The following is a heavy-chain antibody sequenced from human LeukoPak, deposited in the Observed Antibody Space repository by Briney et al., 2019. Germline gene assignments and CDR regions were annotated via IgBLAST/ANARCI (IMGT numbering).Heavy chain of an antibody. Sequence: PSETLSLTCTVSGGSISTYFWSWIRQPPGKGLEWIGYIYYSGSTNYNPSLKSRVTIAVDKSKNQFSLKLSSVTAADTAVYYCARGRYSYGLYYFDYWGQGTLVTVSS. CDR3: ARGRYSYGLYYFDY. V-gene: IGHV4-59*12. D-gene: IGHD5-18*01. CDR2: IYYSGST. J-gene: IGHJ4*02. CDR1: GGSISTYF.